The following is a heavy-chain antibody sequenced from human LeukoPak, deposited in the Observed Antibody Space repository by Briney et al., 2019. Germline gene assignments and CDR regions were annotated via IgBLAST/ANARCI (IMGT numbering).Heavy chain of an antibody. CDR1: GFPFSSYW. Sequence: QPGGSLRLSCAASGFPFSSYWMHWVRQVPGKGLVWVSRINGDGSSTTYADSVKGRFTISRDNAKNTLYLQMNSLRAEDTAVYYCVKDRELYSWGQGTLVTVSS. V-gene: IGHV3-74*01. D-gene: IGHD1-26*01. J-gene: IGHJ4*02. CDR3: VKDRELYS. CDR2: INGDGSST.